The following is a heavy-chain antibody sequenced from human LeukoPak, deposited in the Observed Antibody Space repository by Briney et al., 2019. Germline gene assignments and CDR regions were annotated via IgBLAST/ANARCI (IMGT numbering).Heavy chain of an antibody. D-gene: IGHD6-13*01. CDR1: GFTFSSYA. Sequence: QPGGSLRVSCAGSGFTFSSYAMNWVRQAPGKGLEWVSGISGSGGSTYYADSVKGRFSISRDDSKNTLYLQMNSLRAEDTAVYYCAKDRVAAAGILDYWGQGTLVTVSS. J-gene: IGHJ4*02. CDR3: AKDRVAAAGILDY. V-gene: IGHV3-23*01. CDR2: ISGSGGST.